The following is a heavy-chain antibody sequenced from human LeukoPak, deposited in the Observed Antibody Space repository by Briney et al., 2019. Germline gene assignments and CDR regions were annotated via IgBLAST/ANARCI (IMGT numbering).Heavy chain of an antibody. CDR2: ISWNSGTI. V-gene: IGHV3-9*01. J-gene: IGHJ4*02. CDR3: ARDTSSGYYWGFDY. CDR1: GFTFDDYA. Sequence: GGSLRLSCAASGFTFDDYAMHWVRQAPGKGLEWVSGISWNSGTIGYADSVKGRFTISRDNAKNSLYLQMNSLRVEDTALYYCARDTSSGYYWGFDYWGQGTLVTVSS. D-gene: IGHD3-22*01.